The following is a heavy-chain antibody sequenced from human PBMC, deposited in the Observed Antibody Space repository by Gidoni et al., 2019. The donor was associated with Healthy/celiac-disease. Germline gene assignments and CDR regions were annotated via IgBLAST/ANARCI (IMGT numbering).Heavy chain of an antibody. D-gene: IGHD2-15*01. CDR3: ARGTPGARY. J-gene: IGHJ4*02. Sequence: EVQLVESGVGLVHPGGSLSLSCAASGFPFSSYSMNWVRQAPGKGLEWVLSISSSSSYIDYADSVKGRFTISRDNAKNSLYLQMNSLRAEDTAVYYCARGTPGARYWGQGTLVTVSS. CDR1: GFPFSSYS. V-gene: IGHV3-21*01. CDR2: ISSSSSYI.